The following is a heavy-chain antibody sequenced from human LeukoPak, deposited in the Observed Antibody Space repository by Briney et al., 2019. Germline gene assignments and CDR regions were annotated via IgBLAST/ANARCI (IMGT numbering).Heavy chain of an antibody. CDR3: AKDAYYGSGSYYSH. J-gene: IGHJ4*02. CDR2: ISWSSGSI. CDR1: GFTFDDYS. D-gene: IGHD3-10*01. Sequence: GGSLRLSCAASGFTFDDYSMHWVRQAPGKGLEWVSGISWSSGSIGYADSVKGRFTISRDNGKNSLYLQMNSLRPEDTALYYCAKDAYYGSGSYYSHWGQGTLVTVSS. V-gene: IGHV3-9*01.